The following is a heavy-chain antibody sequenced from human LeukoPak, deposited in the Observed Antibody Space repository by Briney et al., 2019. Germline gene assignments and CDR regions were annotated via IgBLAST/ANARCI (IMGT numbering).Heavy chain of an antibody. CDR2: IYYSGST. J-gene: IGHJ4*02. D-gene: IGHD6-19*01. V-gene: IGHV4-59*01. Sequence: SETLSLTCTVSGCSISSYYWSWIRQPPGKGLEWIGYIYYSGSTNYNPSLKSRVTISVDTSKNQFSLKLSSVTAADTAVYYCARFYSSDWLFTDYWGQGTLVTVSS. CDR1: GCSISSYY. CDR3: ARFYSSDWLFTDY.